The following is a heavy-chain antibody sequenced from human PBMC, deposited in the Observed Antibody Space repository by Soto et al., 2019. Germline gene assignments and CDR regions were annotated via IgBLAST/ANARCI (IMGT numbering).Heavy chain of an antibody. V-gene: IGHV1-18*04. CDR2: ISAYNGNI. J-gene: IGHJ6*02. Sequence: ASVKVSCKASGYTFASYGISWVRQAPGQGLEWMGWISAYNGNINDAQKLQGRVTMTTDTSTSTAYMELRSLRSDDTAVYYCARSRGTGYSSYGMDVWGQGTTVTVSS. CDR1: GYTFASYG. CDR3: ARSRGTGYSSYGMDV. D-gene: IGHD6-13*01.